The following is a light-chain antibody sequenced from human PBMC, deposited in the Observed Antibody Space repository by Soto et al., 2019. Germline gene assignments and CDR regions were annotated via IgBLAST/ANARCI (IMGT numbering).Light chain of an antibody. V-gene: IGLV2-14*01. CDR1: GSDFGGYDY. Sequence: QSALTQPASVSGSPGQSITISCTGTGSDFGGYDYVSWYQQHPGKAPKLVIYDVSSRPSGVSNRFSGSKSGNTASLTITGLQAEDEADYYCQSYDSSLSALVFGGGTKVTVL. J-gene: IGLJ2*01. CDR2: DVS. CDR3: QSYDSSLSALV.